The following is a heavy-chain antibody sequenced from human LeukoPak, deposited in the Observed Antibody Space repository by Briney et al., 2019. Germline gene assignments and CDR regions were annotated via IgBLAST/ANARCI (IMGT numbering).Heavy chain of an antibody. CDR2: ISSSGSTI. CDR1: GFTFSSYE. J-gene: IGHJ4*02. Sequence: QSGGSLRLSCAASGFTFSSYEMNWVRQAPGKGLEWVSYISSSGSTIYYADSVKGRFTISRDNAKNSLYLQMNSLRAEDTAVYYCARDRYSYGHFDYWGQGTLVTVSS. CDR3: ARDRYSYGHFDY. D-gene: IGHD5-18*01. V-gene: IGHV3-48*03.